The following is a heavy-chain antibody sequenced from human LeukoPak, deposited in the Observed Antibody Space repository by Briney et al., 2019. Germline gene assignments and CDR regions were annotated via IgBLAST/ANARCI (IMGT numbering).Heavy chain of an antibody. CDR2: INHSGST. CDR1: GGSFSGYY. D-gene: IGHD3-10*01. V-gene: IGHV4-34*01. CDR3: ARGEPLWFGELLSTGGEYFQH. J-gene: IGHJ1*01. Sequence: PSETLSLTCAVYGGSFSGYYWSWIRQPPGKGLEWVGEINHSGSTNYNPSLKSRVTISVDTSKNQFSLKLSSVTAADTAVYYCARGEPLWFGELLSTGGEYFQHWGQGTLVTVSS.